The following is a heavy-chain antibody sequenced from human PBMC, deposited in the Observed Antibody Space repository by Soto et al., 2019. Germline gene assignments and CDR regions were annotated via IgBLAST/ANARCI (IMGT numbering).Heavy chain of an antibody. CDR1: GYTFRRND. J-gene: IGHJ6*02. V-gene: IGHV3-23*01. CDR3: AKARGSENSYPYYFGIDV. Sequence: GGSLRLSCAASGYTFRRNDMSWVRQAPGKGLEWVSTISGSGGNTWYGDSVEGRFTISRDNSKNTLYLQMSSLRAEDTATYYCAKARGSENSYPYYFGIDVWGRGTTVTVYS. D-gene: IGHD3-10*01. CDR2: ISGSGGNT.